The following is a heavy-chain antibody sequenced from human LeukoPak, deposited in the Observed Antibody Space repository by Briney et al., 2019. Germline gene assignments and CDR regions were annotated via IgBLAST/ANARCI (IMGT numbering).Heavy chain of an antibody. D-gene: IGHD3-22*01. J-gene: IGHJ4*02. CDR3: ARQRNYYDSSGYYYTPQFDY. V-gene: IGHV3-11*04. CDR2: ISSSGSTI. CDR1: GFTFSDYY. Sequence: GGSLRLSCAASGFTFSDYYMSWLRQAPGKGLEWVSYISSSGSTIYYADSVKGRFTISRDNAKNSLYLQMNSLRAEDTAVYYCARQRNYYDSSGYYYTPQFDYWGQGTLVTVSS.